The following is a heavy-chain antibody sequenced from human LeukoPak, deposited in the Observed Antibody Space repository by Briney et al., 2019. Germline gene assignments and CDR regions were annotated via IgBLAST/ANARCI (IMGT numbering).Heavy chain of an antibody. J-gene: IGHJ5*02. Sequence: SVSVSFKASGGTFSIYAISWVRQAPGQGLEWMGGIIPIFGTANYAQKFQGRVTITTDESTSTAYMELSSLRSEDTAVYYCARALGGGDGNWFDPWGQGTLVTVSS. CDR1: GGTFSIYA. CDR2: IIPIFGTA. D-gene: IGHD2-21*02. V-gene: IGHV1-69*05. CDR3: ARALGGGDGNWFDP.